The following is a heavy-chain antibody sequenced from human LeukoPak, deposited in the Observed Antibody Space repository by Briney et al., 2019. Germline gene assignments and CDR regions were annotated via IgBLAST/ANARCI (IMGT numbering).Heavy chain of an antibody. CDR2: ISGSGSTI. CDR3: ARDSHWGFDY. CDR1: GFTFSSYS. J-gene: IGHJ4*02. D-gene: IGHD7-27*01. Sequence: GGSLRLSCGASGFTFSSYSMNWVRQAPGKGLEWVSYISGSGSTIYYADSVKGRFTMSRDNAKHSLYLQMNSLRDEDTAVYYCARDSHWGFDYWAQGTLVTVSS. V-gene: IGHV3-48*02.